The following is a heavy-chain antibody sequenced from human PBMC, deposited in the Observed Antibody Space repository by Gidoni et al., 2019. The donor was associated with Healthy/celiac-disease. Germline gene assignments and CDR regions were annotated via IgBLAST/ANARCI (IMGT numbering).Heavy chain of an antibody. Sequence: QVQLQQWGAGLLKPSETLSLTCAVYGGSFSGYYWSWIRQPPGKGLEWIGEINHSGSTNYNPSLKSRVTISVDTSKNQFSLKLSSVTAADTAVYYCARGVGYKGMDVWGQGTTVTVSS. CDR3: ARGVGYKGMDV. D-gene: IGHD1-20*01. V-gene: IGHV4-34*01. CDR1: GGSFSGYY. J-gene: IGHJ6*02. CDR2: INHSGST.